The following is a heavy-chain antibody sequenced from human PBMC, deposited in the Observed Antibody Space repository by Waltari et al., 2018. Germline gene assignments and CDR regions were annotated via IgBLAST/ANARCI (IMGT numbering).Heavy chain of an antibody. CDR3: ARTPIEMATSWIDY. CDR1: GGSLSSSSYY. Sequence: QLQLQESGPGLVKPSETLSLPCTVSGGSLSSSSYYWGWIRPHPGKGLEWIGSIYYSGSTYYNPSLKSRVTISVDTSKNQFSLKLTSVTAADTAVYYCARTPIEMATSWIDYWGQGTLVTVSS. D-gene: IGHD5-12*01. CDR2: IYYSGST. J-gene: IGHJ4*02. V-gene: IGHV4-39*07.